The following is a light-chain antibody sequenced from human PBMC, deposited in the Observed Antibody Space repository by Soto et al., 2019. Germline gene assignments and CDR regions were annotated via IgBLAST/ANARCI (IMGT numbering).Light chain of an antibody. V-gene: IGKV3-20*01. CDR1: QSVSSSF. CDR2: GAS. CDR3: QQYGSSPT. J-gene: IGKJ4*01. Sequence: EIVLTQSPGTLSLSPGERATLSCRASQSVSSSFLAWYQQKPGQSPRLLIYGASSRATGIPDRFSGSGSGTDFTLTISRLAHEDFAVYYCQQYGSSPTFGGGTKVEIK.